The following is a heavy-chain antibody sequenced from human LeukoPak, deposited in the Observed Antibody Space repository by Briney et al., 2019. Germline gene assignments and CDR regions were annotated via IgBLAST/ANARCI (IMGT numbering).Heavy chain of an antibody. CDR2: IDYRGST. CDR1: GGSISNYY. Sequence: SETLSLTCTVSGGSISNYYWSWIRQPPGKGLEWIAYIDYRGSTTYNPSLKSRVTISVDTSRNQFSLKLSSVTADDTAVYYCARDGPYSLASYYYYGMDVWGQGTTVTVSS. J-gene: IGHJ6*02. V-gene: IGHV4-59*01. D-gene: IGHD5-18*01. CDR3: ARDGPYSLASYYYYGMDV.